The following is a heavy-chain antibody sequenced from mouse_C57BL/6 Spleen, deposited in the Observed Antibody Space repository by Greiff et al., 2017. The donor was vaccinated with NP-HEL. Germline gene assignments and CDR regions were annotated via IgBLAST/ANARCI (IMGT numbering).Heavy chain of an antibody. Sequence: QVQLQQSGADLARPGASVKMSCKASGYTFTSYTMHWVKQRPGQGLEWIGYINPSSGYTKYNQKFTDQATLTEDKSSSTAYMQLSSLTSEDSAVNDSERGDYEYGPAWFAYWGQGTLVTVSA. V-gene: IGHV1-4*01. D-gene: IGHD2-4*01. CDR1: GYTFTSYT. J-gene: IGHJ3*01. CDR2: INPSSGYT. CDR3: ERGDYEYGPAWFAY.